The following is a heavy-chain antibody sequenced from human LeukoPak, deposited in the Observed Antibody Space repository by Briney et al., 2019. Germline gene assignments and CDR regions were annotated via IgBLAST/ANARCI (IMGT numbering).Heavy chain of an antibody. Sequence: GGSLRLSYAPSGFTFSSYAMSWVRQAPGKGLEWVAVISGGGSGTYYADSVKGRFTISRDNSKNTLYLQMNSLRAEDTAVYYCAKDHGFGESGYWGQGTLVTVSS. D-gene: IGHD3-10*01. V-gene: IGHV3-23*01. CDR2: ISGGGSGT. CDR3: AKDHGFGESGY. J-gene: IGHJ4*02. CDR1: GFTFSSYA.